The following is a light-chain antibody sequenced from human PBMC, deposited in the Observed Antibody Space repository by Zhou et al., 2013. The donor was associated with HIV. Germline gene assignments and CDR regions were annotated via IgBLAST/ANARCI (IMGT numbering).Light chain of an antibody. J-gene: IGKJ4*01. CDR3: QQYKTVPLT. CDR2: GAS. Sequence: DIQMTQSPSTLSASVGDRITITCRASQSVSTYLAWYQQRPGRAPKLLVSGASTLESGVPSRFSGSVSGTEFSLTITALQPDDFATYFCQQYKTVPLTFGGGTRV. V-gene: IGKV1-5*01. CDR1: QSVSTY.